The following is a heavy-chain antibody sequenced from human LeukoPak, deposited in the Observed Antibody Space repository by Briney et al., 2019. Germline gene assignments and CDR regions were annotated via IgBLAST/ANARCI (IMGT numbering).Heavy chain of an antibody. D-gene: IGHD6-19*01. CDR2: IENYGSET. CDR3: ARDLVAGFDY. J-gene: IGHJ4*02. Sequence: TGGSLRLSCAASGFTFNDYWMSWVRQAPGKGLQWVANIENYGSETYYVDSVKGRFTISRDNAKNSLYLQMSSLGAEDTAVYYCARDLVAGFDYWGQGTLVTVSS. CDR1: GFTFNDYW. V-gene: IGHV3-7*01.